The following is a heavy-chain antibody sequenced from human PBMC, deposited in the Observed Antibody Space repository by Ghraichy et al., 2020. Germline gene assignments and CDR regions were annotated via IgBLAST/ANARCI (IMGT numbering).Heavy chain of an antibody. V-gene: IGHV4-31*03. D-gene: IGHD2/OR15-2a*01. CDR3: ARGGPSIYGILRLWYFDL. CDR2: IYYSGDT. J-gene: IGHJ2*01. CDR1: GGSISSGGYY. Sequence: TLSLTCTVSGGSISSGGYYWSWIRQHPGKGLEWIGYIYYSGDTYYNPSLKSRVDISVDTSKNQFSLILSSVTAADTAVYYCARGGPSIYGILRLWYFDLWGRGTLVTVSS.